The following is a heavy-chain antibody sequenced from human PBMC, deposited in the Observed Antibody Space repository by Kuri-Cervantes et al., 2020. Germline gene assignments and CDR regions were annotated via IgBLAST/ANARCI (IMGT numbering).Heavy chain of an antibody. CDR1: GGSFSGYY. Sequence: SETLSLTCAVYGGSFSGYYWSWIRQPPGKGLEWIGEINHSGSTNYNPSLRSRVTISVDTSKNQFSLKLSSVTAADTAMFYCARHTNWSFDYWGRGTLVTVS. CDR3: ARHTNWSFDY. V-gene: IGHV4-34*01. D-gene: IGHD1-1*01. CDR2: INHSGST. J-gene: IGHJ4*02.